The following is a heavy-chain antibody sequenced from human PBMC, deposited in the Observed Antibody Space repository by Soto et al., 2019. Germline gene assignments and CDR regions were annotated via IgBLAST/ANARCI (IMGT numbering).Heavy chain of an antibody. J-gene: IGHJ4*02. CDR3: AHSKYGSAWTLDY. Sequence: GPTLANPRQTLTLTCTFSGFSLTSSGVGVGWIRQPPGKALEWLALIDWDDDKHYSPSLKSRLIITKVTSKNQVVLTMTNMDPVDTATYYCAHSKYGSAWTLDYWGQGTLVTVSS. CDR1: GFSLTSSGVG. CDR2: IDWDDDK. D-gene: IGHD6-19*01. V-gene: IGHV2-5*02.